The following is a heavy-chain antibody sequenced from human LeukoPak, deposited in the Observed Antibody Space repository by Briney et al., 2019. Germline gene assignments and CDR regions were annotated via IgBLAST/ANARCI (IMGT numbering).Heavy chain of an antibody. Sequence: GGSLRLSCAASGFTFNNAWMNWVRQAPGKGLEWVSYLSSTSGTRYYADSVKGRFTISRDNAKNSLYLQMNSLRAEDTAVYYCARDRGILARSSPIDYWGQGTLVTVSS. J-gene: IGHJ4*02. CDR2: LSSTSGTR. D-gene: IGHD2-15*01. CDR1: GFTFNNAW. V-gene: IGHV3-48*01. CDR3: ARDRGILARSSPIDY.